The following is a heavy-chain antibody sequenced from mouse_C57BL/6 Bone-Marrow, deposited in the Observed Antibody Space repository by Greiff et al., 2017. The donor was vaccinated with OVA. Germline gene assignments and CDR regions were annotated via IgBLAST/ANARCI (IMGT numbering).Heavy chain of an antibody. CDR2: ISNLAYSI. CDR3: ARIYDGYTWFAY. D-gene: IGHD2-3*01. J-gene: IGHJ3*01. CDR1: GFTFSDYG. Sequence: EVQGVESGGGLVQPGGSLKLSCAASGFTFSDYGMAWVRQAPRKGPEWVAFISNLAYSIYYADTVTGRFTISRENAKNTLYLEMSSLRSEDTAMYYCARIYDGYTWFAYWGQGTLVTVSA. V-gene: IGHV5-15*01.